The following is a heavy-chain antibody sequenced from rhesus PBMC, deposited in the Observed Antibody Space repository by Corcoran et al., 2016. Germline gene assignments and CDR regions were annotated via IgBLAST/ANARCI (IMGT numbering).Heavy chain of an antibody. V-gene: IGHV3-110*02. J-gene: IGHJ4*01. CDR1: GFTFSDHY. D-gene: IGHD6-13*01. Sequence: EVQLVESGGGLVQPGGSLRLSCAASGFTFSDHYMDCVLQAPGKGLEWVSSISSGSCSTTLNPDSVKGRLTISREKAKNTVYLQMNSLRAEDTAVYYCARHTAKLAAGPGGFDYWGQGVLVTVSS. CDR2: ISSGSCSTT. CDR3: ARHTAKLAAGPGGFDY.